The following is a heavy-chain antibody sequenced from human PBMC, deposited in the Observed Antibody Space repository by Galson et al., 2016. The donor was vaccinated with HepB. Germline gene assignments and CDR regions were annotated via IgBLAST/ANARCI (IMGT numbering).Heavy chain of an antibody. V-gene: IGHV3-30*18. CDR2: ISYAGRNK. CDR1: GFTFSSYG. D-gene: IGHD3-3*01. CDR3: AKPITIFGVVPTGAFDI. J-gene: IGHJ3*02. Sequence: SLRLSCAVSGFTFSSYGMHWVRQAPGKGLEWVAVISYAGRNKYYADSVKGRFTISRDNSKNTLYLQMNSLGAEDTALYYCAKPITIFGVVPTGAFDILAQGTMVTVSS.